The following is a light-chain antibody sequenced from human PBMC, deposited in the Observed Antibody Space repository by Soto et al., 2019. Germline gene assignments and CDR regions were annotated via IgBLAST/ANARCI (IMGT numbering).Light chain of an antibody. V-gene: IGKV3-20*01. CDR1: QSVSGSY. J-gene: IGKJ1*01. CDR3: QQYATRPWT. Sequence: EIVLTQSPGTLSLSPGERATVSCRARQSVSGSYLAWCQQKPGQSPRLLIHDASSRATGIPDRFSGSGSGTDFTLTISRLEPEDFAVYYCQQYATRPWTFGQGTKVEGK. CDR2: DAS.